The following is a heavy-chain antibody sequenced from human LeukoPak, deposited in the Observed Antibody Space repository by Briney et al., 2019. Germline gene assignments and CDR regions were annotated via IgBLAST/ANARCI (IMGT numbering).Heavy chain of an antibody. V-gene: IGHV1-69*05. J-gene: IGHJ3*02. D-gene: IGHD5-18*01. CDR1: GGTFSSYA. CDR3: ARGTTAMVPFDI. Sequence: SVKVSCEASGGTFSSYAISWVRQAPGQGLEWMGGIIPIFGTANYAQKFQGRVTITTDESTSTAYMELSSLRSEDTAVYYCARGTTAMVPFDIWGQGTMVTVSS. CDR2: IIPIFGTA.